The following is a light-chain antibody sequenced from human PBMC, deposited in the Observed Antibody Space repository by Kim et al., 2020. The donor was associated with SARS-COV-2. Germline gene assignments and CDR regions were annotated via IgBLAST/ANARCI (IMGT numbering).Light chain of an antibody. CDR1: SSDVGSYNL. J-gene: IGLJ2*01. CDR3: CSYAGSSSVL. V-gene: IGLV2-23*02. Sequence: QSALTQPASVSGSPGQSITISCTGTSSDVGSYNLVSWYQQHPGKAPKLMIYEVSKRPSGVSNRFSGSKSGNTASLTISVLQAEDEADYYCCSYAGSSSVLFGGGTQLTVL. CDR2: EVS.